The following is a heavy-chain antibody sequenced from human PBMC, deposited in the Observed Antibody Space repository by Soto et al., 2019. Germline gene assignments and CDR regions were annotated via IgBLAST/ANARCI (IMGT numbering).Heavy chain of an antibody. V-gene: IGHV3-11*01. Sequence: GGSMRLSCAASGFTFSDYYMSWIRQAPGKGLEWVSYISSSGSTIYYADSVKGRFTISRDNAKNSLYLQMNSLRAADTAVYYCARGESMLPGVLTSPLDYWGLGTLVTVSS. CDR3: ARGESMLPGVLTSPLDY. CDR2: ISSSGSTI. D-gene: IGHD2-8*01. J-gene: IGHJ4*02. CDR1: GFTFSDYY.